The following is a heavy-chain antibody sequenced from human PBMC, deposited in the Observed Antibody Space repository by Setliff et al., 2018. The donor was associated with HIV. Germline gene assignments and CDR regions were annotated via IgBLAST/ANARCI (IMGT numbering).Heavy chain of an antibody. Sequence: TSETLSLTCTASYATLSTADYYWTWIRQPPGKGLEWIGFVSYTGTTRYSPSLKSRITISIDTSKNQFSLQLSSVTAADTAVYYCARLSTTSRDFDSWGQGTLVTVSS. CDR1: YATLSTADYY. CDR3: ARLSTTSRDFDS. J-gene: IGHJ4*02. D-gene: IGHD3-10*01. CDR2: VSYTGTT. V-gene: IGHV4-30-4*01.